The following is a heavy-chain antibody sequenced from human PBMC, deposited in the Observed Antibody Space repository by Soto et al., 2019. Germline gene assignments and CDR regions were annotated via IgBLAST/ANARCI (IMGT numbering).Heavy chain of an antibody. Sequence: PGGSLRLSCAASGFTFSSYGMHWVRQAPGKGLEWVAVISYDGSNKYYADSVKGRFTISRDNSKNTLYLQMNSLRAEDTAVYYCAKVMRDISGWPLDYWGQGTLVTVSS. CDR3: AKVMRDISGWPLDY. D-gene: IGHD6-19*01. V-gene: IGHV3-30*18. J-gene: IGHJ4*02. CDR2: ISYDGSNK. CDR1: GFTFSSYG.